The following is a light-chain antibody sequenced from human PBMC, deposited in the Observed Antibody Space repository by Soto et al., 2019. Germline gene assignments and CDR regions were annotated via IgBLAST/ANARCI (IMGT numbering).Light chain of an antibody. J-gene: IGKJ5*01. Sequence: EIVLTQSPATLSVSPGERVTLSCRASQTVSGDLAWYHHKPGQAPRLLIYDASARALDTPARFAGSGSGTDFTLTTGSLQSEDFAVYFGQQNNNWQTTFGQGTRLEIK. V-gene: IGKV3-15*01. CDR2: DAS. CDR3: QQNNNWQTT. CDR1: QTVSGD.